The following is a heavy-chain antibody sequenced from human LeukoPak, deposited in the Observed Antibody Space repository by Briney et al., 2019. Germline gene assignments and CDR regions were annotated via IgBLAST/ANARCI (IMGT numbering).Heavy chain of an antibody. V-gene: IGHV1-2*02. D-gene: IGHD3-22*01. J-gene: IGHJ4*02. CDR1: GYTFTGYY. CDR2: INPNSGGT. Sequence: ASVKVSCKASGYTFTGYYMHWVRQAPGQGLEWMGWINPNSGGTNYAQKFQGRVTMTRDTSISTAYMELSRLRSDDTAVYYRARDPLEYYYDSSGYVDYWGQGTLVTVSS. CDR3: ARDPLEYYYDSSGYVDY.